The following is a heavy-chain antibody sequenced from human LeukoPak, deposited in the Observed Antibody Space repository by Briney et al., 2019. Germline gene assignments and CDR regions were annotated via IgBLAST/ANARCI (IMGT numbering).Heavy chain of an antibody. CDR3: ARGLRFLEWYYFDY. CDR2: IYTSGST. D-gene: IGHD3-3*01. CDR1: GGSISSYY. V-gene: IGHV4-4*07. Sequence: SETLSLTCTVSGGSISSYYWSWIRLPAGKGLEWIGRIYTSGSTNYNPSLKSRVTMSVDTSKNQFSLKLSSVTAADTAVYYCARGLRFLEWYYFDYRGQGTLVTVSS. J-gene: IGHJ4*02.